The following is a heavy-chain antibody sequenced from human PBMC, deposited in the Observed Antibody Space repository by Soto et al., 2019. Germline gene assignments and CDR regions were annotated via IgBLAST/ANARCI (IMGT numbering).Heavy chain of an antibody. Sequence: SVKVSCKPSGGSFSIYTFNWVRQAPGQGLEWMGGIIPIFGTATYAQKFQCRVTITAEDATSAAYMEVRALRSEDTAVYFCARGVSGSYSSPLDRWGQGTLVTVSS. V-gene: IGHV1-69*13. CDR1: GGSFSIYT. J-gene: IGHJ5*02. CDR3: ARGVSGSYSSPLDR. CDR2: IIPIFGTA. D-gene: IGHD3-10*01.